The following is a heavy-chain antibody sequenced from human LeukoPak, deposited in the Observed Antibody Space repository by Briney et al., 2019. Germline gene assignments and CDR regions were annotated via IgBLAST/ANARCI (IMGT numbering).Heavy chain of an antibody. CDR2: IHQHGSKE. Sequence: GGSLRLSCTTSGFNFRAYWMGWVRQAPGKGLEWVANIHQHGSKENYLDSVKGRFTISRDNAKNSLYLQMNSLRAEDTAVYYCARVGYYYDSSGYYADYWGQGTLVTVSS. CDR3: ARVGYYYDSSGYYADY. D-gene: IGHD3-22*01. CDR1: GFNFRAYW. V-gene: IGHV3-7*01. J-gene: IGHJ4*02.